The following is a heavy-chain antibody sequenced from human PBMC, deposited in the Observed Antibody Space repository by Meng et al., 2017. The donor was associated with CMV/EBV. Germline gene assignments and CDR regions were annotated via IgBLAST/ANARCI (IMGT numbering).Heavy chain of an antibody. Sequence: SEILSLTCAVYGGSFSGYYWSWIRQPPGKGLEWIGEINHTGSTNYNPSLKSRVTISVDTSKNQFSLKLSSVTAADTAVYYCERALSIAARPGQFYYYGMDVWGQGTTVTVSS. CDR2: INHTGST. V-gene: IGHV4-34*01. D-gene: IGHD6-6*01. CDR1: GGSFSGYY. CDR3: ERALSIAARPGQFYYYGMDV. J-gene: IGHJ6*02.